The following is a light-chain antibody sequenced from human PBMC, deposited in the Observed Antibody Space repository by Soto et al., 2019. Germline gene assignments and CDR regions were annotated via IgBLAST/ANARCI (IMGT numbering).Light chain of an antibody. CDR2: GAS. V-gene: IGKV3-11*01. Sequence: EIVLTQSPATLSLSPGERATLSCRASQSIASYLAWYQQKPGQAPSLLIYGASNRATGIPAGFSGSGSGTDFTLTISSLEPEDFAIYYCQQRSVWPITFGQGTRLEI. CDR1: QSIASY. J-gene: IGKJ5*01. CDR3: QQRSVWPIT.